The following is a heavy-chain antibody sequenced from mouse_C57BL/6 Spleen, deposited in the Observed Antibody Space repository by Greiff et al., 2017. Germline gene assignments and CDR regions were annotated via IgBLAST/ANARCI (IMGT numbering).Heavy chain of an antibody. Sequence: DVKLQESVAELVRPGASVKLSCTASGFNIKNTYMHWVKQRPEQGLEWIGRIDPANGNTKYAPKFQGKATITADTSSNTAYLQLSSLTSEDTAIYYCAPYYYGSSTWFAYWGQGTLVTVSA. CDR2: IDPANGNT. CDR1: GFNIKNTY. V-gene: IGHV14-3*01. CDR3: APYYYGSSTWFAY. J-gene: IGHJ3*01. D-gene: IGHD1-1*01.